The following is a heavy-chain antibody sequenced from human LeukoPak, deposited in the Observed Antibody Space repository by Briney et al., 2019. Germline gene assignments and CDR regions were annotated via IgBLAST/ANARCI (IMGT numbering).Heavy chain of an antibody. CDR3: AKTLTSGASGD. V-gene: IGHV3-23*01. Sequence: GGSLRLSCTASGFIFSSYAMTWVRQAPGRGLGWVSGIDNSGGVTYYADSVRGRFTISRDNSKNTLYLQMNDLRAEDTAVYYCAKTLTSGASGDWGQGTMVTVSS. CDR1: GFIFSSYA. D-gene: IGHD4/OR15-4a*01. CDR2: IDNSGGVT. J-gene: IGHJ3*01.